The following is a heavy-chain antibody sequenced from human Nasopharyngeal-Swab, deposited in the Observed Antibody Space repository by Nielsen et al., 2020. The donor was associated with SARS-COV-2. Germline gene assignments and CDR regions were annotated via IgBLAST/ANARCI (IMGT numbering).Heavy chain of an antibody. CDR1: GGSISSSIYY. D-gene: IGHD6-13*01. V-gene: IGHV4-39*07. J-gene: IGHJ6*02. CDR3: VGSSWYGDYYYYYGMDV. Sequence: SETLSLTCTVSGGSISSSIYYWGWIRQPPGKGLEWIGSIYYSGGTYYNPSLKSRVTISVDTSKNQFSLKLSSVTAADTAVYYCVGSSWYGDYYYYYGMDVWGQGTTVTVSS. CDR2: IYYSGGT.